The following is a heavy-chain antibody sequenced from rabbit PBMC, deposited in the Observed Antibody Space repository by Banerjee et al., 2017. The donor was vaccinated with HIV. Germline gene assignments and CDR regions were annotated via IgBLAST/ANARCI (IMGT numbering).Heavy chain of an antibody. Sequence: PEGSLTLTCKAAGFELSSDYYMCWVRQAPGKGLEWIACINTSSGNIVYATWAKGRFTISKTSWTTVTLQMTSLTAADTATYFCARDSNSGYYFVLWGPGTLVTVS. CDR2: INTSSGNI. D-gene: IGHD1-1*01. V-gene: IGHV1S40*01. CDR1: GFELSSDYY. CDR3: ARDSNSGYYFVL. J-gene: IGHJ4*01.